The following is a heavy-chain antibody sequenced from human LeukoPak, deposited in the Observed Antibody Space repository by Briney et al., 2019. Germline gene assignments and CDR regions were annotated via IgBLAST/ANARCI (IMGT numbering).Heavy chain of an antibody. V-gene: IGHV4-39*07. J-gene: IGHJ4*02. CDR1: GGSISSSSYY. D-gene: IGHD3-16*01. CDR3: ARANEDGGDY. Sequence: PSETLSLTCTVSGGSISSSSYYWGWIRQPPGKGLEWIGSIYYSGSTYYNPSLKSRVTISVDTSKNQFSLKLSSVTAADTAVYYCARANEDGGDYWGQGTLVTVSS. CDR2: IYYSGST.